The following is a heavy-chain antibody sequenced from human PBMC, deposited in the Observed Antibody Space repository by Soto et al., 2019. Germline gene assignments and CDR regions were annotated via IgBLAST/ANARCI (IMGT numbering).Heavy chain of an antibody. CDR2: ISGSGGST. CDR3: AGLDIVVVPAAIRR. J-gene: IGHJ4*02. D-gene: IGHD2-2*01. V-gene: IGHV3-23*01. Sequence: GGSLRLSCAASGFTFSSYAMSWVRQAPGKGLEWVSAISGSGGSTYYADSVKGRFTISRDNSKNTLYLQMNSLRAEDTAVYYCAGLDIVVVPAAIRRWGQGTLVTVSS. CDR1: GFTFSSYA.